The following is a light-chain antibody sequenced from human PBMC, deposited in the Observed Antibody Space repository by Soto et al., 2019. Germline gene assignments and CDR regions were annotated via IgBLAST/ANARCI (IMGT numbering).Light chain of an antibody. V-gene: IGLV2-11*01. CDR1: SSDVGRYNY. Sequence: QLVLTQPRSVSGSPGQSVAISCAGTSSDVGRYNYVSWYQQYPGKAPKLIIYDVTKRPSGVPDRFSGSKSGNTASLTISGLQAEDEADYYCCSFAGLFGGGTKLTVL. J-gene: IGLJ2*01. CDR2: DVT. CDR3: CSFAGL.